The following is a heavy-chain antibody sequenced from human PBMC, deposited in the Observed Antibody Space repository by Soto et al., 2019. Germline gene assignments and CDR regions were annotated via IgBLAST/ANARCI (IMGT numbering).Heavy chain of an antibody. V-gene: IGHV1-69*06. CDR1: GDTFDIYG. CDR2: IIPIFGTA. J-gene: IGHJ4*02. D-gene: IGHD3-22*01. CDR3: ARGGIHFYDSSGHAFDY. Sequence: QVQLVQSGAEVKKPGSSVKVSCKASGDTFDIYGFNWARQAPGQGLEWMGTIIPIFGTADYAPKFEGRVPITADKSTSTAYMELRSLTAEDTAMYYCARGGIHFYDSSGHAFDYWGQGTLITVSS.